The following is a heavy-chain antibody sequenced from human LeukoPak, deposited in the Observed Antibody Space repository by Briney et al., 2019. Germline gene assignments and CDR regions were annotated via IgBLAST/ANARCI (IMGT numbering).Heavy chain of an antibody. J-gene: IGHJ5*02. CDR1: GASINRDY. D-gene: IGHD3-16*02. Sequence: SETLSLTCTVSGASINRDYWSWLRQTPGKGLEWIGYIHYTGSTNYNPSLKSRVTISLDTSKNPFSLKLSSVTAADTAVYYCARESTYHYSRGYNWFDPWGQGTLVTVSS. CDR3: ARESTYHYSRGYNWFDP. V-gene: IGHV4-59*01. CDR2: IHYTGST.